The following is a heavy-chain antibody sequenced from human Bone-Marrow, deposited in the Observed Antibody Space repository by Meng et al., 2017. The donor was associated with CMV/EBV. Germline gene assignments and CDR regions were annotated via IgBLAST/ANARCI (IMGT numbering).Heavy chain of an antibody. D-gene: IGHD3-22*01. CDR1: GFTFSGSA. J-gene: IGHJ4*02. Sequence: GGSLRLSYAASGFTFSGSAMHWVRQASGKGLEWVGRIRSKANSYATAYAASVKGRFTISRDDSKNTAYLQMNSLKTEDTAVYYCTRHGGYDSSGYYVHWGQGTLVTVSS. CDR2: IRSKANSYAT. CDR3: TRHGGYDSSGYYVH. V-gene: IGHV3-73*01.